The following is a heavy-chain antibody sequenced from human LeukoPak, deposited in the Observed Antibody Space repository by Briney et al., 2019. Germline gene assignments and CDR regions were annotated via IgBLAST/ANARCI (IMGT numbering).Heavy chain of an antibody. CDR2: IFYSGGT. CDR1: GGSISSSSYY. J-gene: IGHJ4*02. D-gene: IGHD3-22*01. Sequence: PSETLSLTCTVSGGSISSSSYYWGWVRQPPGKGLEWIVSIFYSGGTYYNPSLKSRVTISVDTSKNQFSLKLNSVTAADTAVYYCARLETYDSTLDYWGQGTLVTVSS. V-gene: IGHV4-39*01. CDR3: ARLETYDSTLDY.